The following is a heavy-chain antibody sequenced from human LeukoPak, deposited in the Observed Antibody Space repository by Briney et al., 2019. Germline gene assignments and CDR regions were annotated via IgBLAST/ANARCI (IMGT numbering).Heavy chain of an antibody. CDR2: IYYSGST. J-gene: IGHJ4*02. D-gene: IGHD3-10*01. CDR3: ARTPSDYYGSGSNRQVRLYFDY. CDR1: GGSISSYY. V-gene: IGHV4-59*01. Sequence: SETLSLTCTVSGGSISSYYWSWIRRPPGKGLEWIGYIYYSGSTNYNPSLKSRVTLSIDTSKNQFSLKLSSVTAADTAVYYCARTPSDYYGSGSNRQVRLYFDYWGPGTLVTVSS.